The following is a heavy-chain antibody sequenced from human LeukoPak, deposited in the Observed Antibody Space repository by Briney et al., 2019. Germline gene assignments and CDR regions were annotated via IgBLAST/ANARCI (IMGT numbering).Heavy chain of an antibody. CDR1: GFTFSSYG. J-gene: IGHJ6*02. Sequence: GGSLRLSCAASGFTFSSYGMHWVRQAPGKGLEWVAVISYDGSNKYYADSVKGRFTISRDNSKNTLYLQMNSLRAEDTAVYYCAKDTASYDFWSGYYGNYYYYGMDVWGQGTTVTVSS. CDR2: ISYDGSNK. V-gene: IGHV3-30*18. D-gene: IGHD3-3*01. CDR3: AKDTASYDFWSGYYGNYYYYGMDV.